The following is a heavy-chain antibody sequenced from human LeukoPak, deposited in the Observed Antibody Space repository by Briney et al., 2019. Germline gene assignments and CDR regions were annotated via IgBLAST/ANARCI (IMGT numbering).Heavy chain of an antibody. CDR3: ARAGELRYMDV. J-gene: IGHJ6*03. CDR1: GFTFDDYG. D-gene: IGHD3-16*01. CDR2: IKGIGPTT. Sequence: GGSLRLSCAASGFTFDDYGMSWIRQAPGKGLEWVSTIKGIGPTTYYADSLKGRFTISRDNAKNSLFLQMSSLRADDTAIYCARAGELRYMDVWGKGTAVTVSS. V-gene: IGHV3-11*04.